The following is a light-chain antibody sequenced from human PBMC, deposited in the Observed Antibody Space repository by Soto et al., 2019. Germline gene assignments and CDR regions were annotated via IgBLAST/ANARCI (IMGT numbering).Light chain of an antibody. Sequence: EIVLTQSPGTLSLSPGERATLSCRASQSVSNNYLAWYQPKPGQAPRLLIYGASNRATGIPDRFSGSGSGTDFTLTISRLEPEDFAVYYCQQYGSSPTTFGQGTKGDIK. V-gene: IGKV3-20*01. CDR3: QQYGSSPTT. J-gene: IGKJ1*01. CDR2: GAS. CDR1: QSVSNNY.